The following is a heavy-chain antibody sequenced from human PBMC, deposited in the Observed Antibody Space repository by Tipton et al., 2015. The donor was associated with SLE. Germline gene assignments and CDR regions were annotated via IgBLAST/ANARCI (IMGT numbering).Heavy chain of an antibody. D-gene: IGHD3-3*01. Sequence: TLSLTCTVSGGSISSYYWSWIRQPPGKGLEWIGYIYYSGITNYNPSLKSRVTISVDTSKNQFSLKLSSVTAADTAVYYCARLEQGGIREWFRDWGQGTLVTVSS. V-gene: IGHV4-59*08. CDR2: IYYSGIT. J-gene: IGHJ4*02. CDR1: GGSISSYY. CDR3: ARLEQGGIREWFRD.